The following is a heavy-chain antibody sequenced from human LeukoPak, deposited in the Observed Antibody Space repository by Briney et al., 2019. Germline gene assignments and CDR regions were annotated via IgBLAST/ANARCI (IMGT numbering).Heavy chain of an antibody. CDR3: AAHYDFWSGYSWFDP. Sequence: ASVKVSCKVSGYTLTELSMHWVRQAPGKGLEWMGGFDPEDGETIYAQKFQGRVTMTEDTSTDTAYMELSSLRSEDTAVYYCAAHYDFWSGYSWFDPWGQGTLVTVSS. J-gene: IGHJ5*02. D-gene: IGHD3-3*01. CDR1: GYTLTELS. V-gene: IGHV1-24*01. CDR2: FDPEDGET.